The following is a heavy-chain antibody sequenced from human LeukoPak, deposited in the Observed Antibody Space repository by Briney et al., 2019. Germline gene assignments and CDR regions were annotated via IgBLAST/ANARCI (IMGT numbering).Heavy chain of an antibody. J-gene: IGHJ4*02. D-gene: IGHD6-19*01. CDR1: GLTFSNAW. CDR3: TTGRRGAVFDY. CDR2: LKSKTGGGTT. Sequence: GGSLRLSCAASGLTFSNAWMNWVRQAPGKGLEWVGRLKSKTGGGTTEYTAPAKGRFTISRDESKNLLYLQMNSLKTEDTAVYYCTTGRRGAVFDYWGQGTLVTVSS. V-gene: IGHV3-15*01.